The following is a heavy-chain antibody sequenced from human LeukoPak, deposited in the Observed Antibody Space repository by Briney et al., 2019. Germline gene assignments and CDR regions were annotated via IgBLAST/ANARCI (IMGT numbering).Heavy chain of an antibody. CDR3: ARVWGSGSGFFDY. V-gene: IGHV3-53*04. J-gene: IGHJ4*02. D-gene: IGHD6-19*01. CDR1: GFTFSSHW. CDR2: IYSGGST. Sequence: GGSLRLSCAASGFTFSSHWMSWVRQAPGKGLEWVSVIYSGGSTYYADSVKGRFTISRHNSKNTLYLQTNSLRAEDTAVYYCARVWGSGSGFFDYWGQGTLVTVTS.